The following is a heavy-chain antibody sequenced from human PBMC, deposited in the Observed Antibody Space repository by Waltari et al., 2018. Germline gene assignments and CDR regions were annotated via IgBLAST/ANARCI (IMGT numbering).Heavy chain of an antibody. CDR2: IKQDGSEK. D-gene: IGHD2-2*01. J-gene: IGHJ6*02. V-gene: IGHV3-7*01. CDR3: ARDDIVVVPAANQMGRGDYYYYYGMDV. CDR1: GFTFSSYA. Sequence: EVQLLESGGGLVQPGGSLRLSCAASGFTFSSYAMSWVRQAPGKGLEWVANIKQDGSEKYYVDAVKGRFTISRDNAKNSLYLQMNSLRAEDTAVYYCARDDIVVVPAANQMGRGDYYYYYGMDVWGQGATVTVSS.